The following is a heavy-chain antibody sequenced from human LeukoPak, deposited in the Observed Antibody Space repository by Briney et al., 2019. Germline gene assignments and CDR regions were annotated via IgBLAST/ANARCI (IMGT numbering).Heavy chain of an antibody. D-gene: IGHD2-15*01. CDR3: VRGYSFGPYGMDV. V-gene: IGHV3-23*01. CDR2: MTGSGGET. J-gene: IGHJ6*02. Sequence: PGGSLRLSCAASGFTFANFAMGWVRQAPAKGLEWVSTMTGSGGETWYADSVKGRFTISRDNSKNTLYLQMSSLRAEDTAVYFCVRGYSFGPYGMDVWGQGTTVTVSS. CDR1: GFTFANFA.